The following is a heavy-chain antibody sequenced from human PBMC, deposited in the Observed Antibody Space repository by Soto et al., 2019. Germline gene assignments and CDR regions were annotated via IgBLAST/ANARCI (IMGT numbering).Heavy chain of an antibody. CDR3: ASVVVTAKAFDI. D-gene: IGHD2-21*02. V-gene: IGHV3-48*03. CDR2: ISSSGSTI. Sequence: PGGSLRLSCAASGFTFSSYEMNWVRQAPGKGLEWVSYISSSGSTIYYADSVKGRFTISRDNAKNSLYLQMNSLRAEDTAVYYCASVVVTAKAFDIWGQGTTVPVSS. J-gene: IGHJ3*02. CDR1: GFTFSSYE.